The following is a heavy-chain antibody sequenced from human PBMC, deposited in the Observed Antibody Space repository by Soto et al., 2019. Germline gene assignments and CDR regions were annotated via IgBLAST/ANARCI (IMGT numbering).Heavy chain of an antibody. V-gene: IGHV3-23*01. D-gene: IGHD1-26*01. CDR2: ISGSGGST. CDR1: GFTFSSYA. Sequence: GGSLRLSCAASGFTFSSYAMSWVRQAPGKGLEWVSAISGSGGSTYYADSVKGRFTISRDNSKNTLYLQMNSLRAEDTAVYYCAKDPVVGATTNPYFDYWGQGTLVTVSS. CDR3: AKDPVVGATTNPYFDY. J-gene: IGHJ4*02.